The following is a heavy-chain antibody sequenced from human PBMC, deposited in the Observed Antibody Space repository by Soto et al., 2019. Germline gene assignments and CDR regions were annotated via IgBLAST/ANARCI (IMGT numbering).Heavy chain of an antibody. D-gene: IGHD6-13*01. J-gene: IGHJ4*02. CDR1: GFTFTSSA. CDR3: AAEGDSSSQVGY. CDR2: IVVGSGNT. Sequence: QMQLVQSGPEVKKPGTSVKVSCKASGFTFTSSAVQWVRQARGQRLEWIGWIVVGSGNTNYAQKFQERVTITRDMSTSTAYMELSSLRSEDTAVYYCAAEGDSSSQVGYWGQGTLVTVSS. V-gene: IGHV1-58*01.